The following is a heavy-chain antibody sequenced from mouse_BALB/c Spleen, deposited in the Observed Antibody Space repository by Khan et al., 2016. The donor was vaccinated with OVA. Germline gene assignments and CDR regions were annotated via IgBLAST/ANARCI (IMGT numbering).Heavy chain of an antibody. Sequence: QVQLKESGPDLVKPGASVRISCKASGYTFTTYYIHWVKQRPGQGLEWIGWIYPGSFNTNYSEKFKGKATLTADKSSSTAYMQLSSLTSEDSAVYFCARDDYCLCDAMDYWGQGTSVTVSS. J-gene: IGHJ4*01. CDR1: GYTFTTYY. CDR3: ARDDYCLCDAMDY. D-gene: IGHD2-4*01. CDR2: IYPGSFNT. V-gene: IGHV1S56*01.